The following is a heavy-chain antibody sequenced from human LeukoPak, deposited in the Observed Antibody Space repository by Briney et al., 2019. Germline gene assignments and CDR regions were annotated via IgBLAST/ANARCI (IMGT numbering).Heavy chain of an antibody. D-gene: IGHD6-13*01. V-gene: IGHV1-69*01. J-gene: IGHJ6*02. CDR3: ASRVAAAGTPRSYYYYGMDV. CDR1: VGTFSSYA. CDR2: IIPIFGTA. Sequence: SVKLSCKASVGTFSSYAISWVRQAPGQGLEWMGGIIPIFGTANYAQKFQGRVTITADESTSTAYMELSSLRSEDTAVYYCASRVAAAGTPRSYYYYGMDVWGQGTTVTVSS.